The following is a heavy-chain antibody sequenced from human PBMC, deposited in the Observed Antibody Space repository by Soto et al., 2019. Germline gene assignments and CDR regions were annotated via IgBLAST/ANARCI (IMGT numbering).Heavy chain of an antibody. CDR3: AQVLHDYSNSVYFQH. Sequence: EVQLLESGGGLVQPGGSLRLSCAASGFTFSSYAMSWVRQAPGKGLEWVSAISGSGGSTYYADSVKGRFNISRDNSKNTLYLQMNSLRAEDTAVYYCAQVLHDYSNSVYFQHWGQGTLVTVSS. V-gene: IGHV3-23*01. CDR1: GFTFSSYA. J-gene: IGHJ1*01. D-gene: IGHD4-4*01. CDR2: ISGSGGST.